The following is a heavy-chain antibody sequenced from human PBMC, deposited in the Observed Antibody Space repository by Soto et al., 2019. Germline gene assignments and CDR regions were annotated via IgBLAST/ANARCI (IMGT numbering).Heavy chain of an antibody. CDR1: GFTFSSYG. CDR3: AKDRAKIVPAGFDY. Sequence: QVQLVESGGGVVQPGRSLRLSCAASGFTFSSYGMHWVRQAPGKGLEWVAVISYDGSNKYYADSVKGRFTISRDNSKNTLYLQMNILRAEDTAVYYCAKDRAKIVPAGFDYWGQGTLVTVSS. CDR2: ISYDGSNK. V-gene: IGHV3-30*18. D-gene: IGHD2-2*01. J-gene: IGHJ4*02.